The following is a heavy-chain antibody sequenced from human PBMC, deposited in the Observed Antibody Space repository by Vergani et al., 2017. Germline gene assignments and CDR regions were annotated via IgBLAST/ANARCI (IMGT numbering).Heavy chain of an antibody. CDR2: IRDDESRK. CDR1: GSTFTTYG. D-gene: IGHD6-19*01. CDR3: AKAGGAVAAFFDY. Sequence: QEQLVESGGGVVQPGGSLRLSCTAASGSTFTTYGVHWVRQAPGKGLEWVAFIRDDESRKYYADSVKGRFTISRDNSKNTLYLQMNSLRAEDTAVYYCAKAGGAVAAFFDYWGQGTLVTVSS. J-gene: IGHJ4*02. V-gene: IGHV3-30*02.